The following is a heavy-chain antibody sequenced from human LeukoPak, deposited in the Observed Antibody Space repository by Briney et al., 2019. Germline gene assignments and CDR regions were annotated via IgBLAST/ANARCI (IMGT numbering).Heavy chain of an antibody. V-gene: IGHV3-7*03. CDR2: MNQDGSLQ. Sequence: GGSLRLSCAASGFTFSTCWMNWVRQAPGKGLEWVANMNQDGSLQYYVDSVKGRFTISRDNAKNSLYLQMNSLRAEDTAVYCCARSEGSEKDDAFDIWGQGTMVTVSS. J-gene: IGHJ3*02. CDR1: GFTFSTCW. D-gene: IGHD3-3*01. CDR3: ARSEGSEKDDAFDI.